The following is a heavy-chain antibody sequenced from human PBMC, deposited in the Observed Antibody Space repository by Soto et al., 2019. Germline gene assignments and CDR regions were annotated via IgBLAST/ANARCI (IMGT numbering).Heavy chain of an antibody. CDR3: SKMVATITRGDY. CDR1: GGTFSSYT. D-gene: IGHD5-12*01. Sequence: QVQLVQSGAEVKKPGSSVKVSCKASGGTFSSYTISWVRQAPGQGLEWMGRIIPILGIANYAQKFQGRVTITADKSTSTAYRELSSLRSEDTAVYYCSKMVATITRGDYWGQGTLVTVSS. CDR2: IIPILGIA. V-gene: IGHV1-69*02. J-gene: IGHJ4*02.